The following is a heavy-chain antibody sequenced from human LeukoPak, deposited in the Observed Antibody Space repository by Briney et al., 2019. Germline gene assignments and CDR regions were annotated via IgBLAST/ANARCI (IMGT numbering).Heavy chain of an antibody. Sequence: GGSLRLSCAASGFTFSSYGMHWVRQAPGKGLEWVAVIWYDGSNKYYADSVKGRFTISRDNSKNTLYLQMNSLRAEDTAVYYCAKDRMGFGELPYYFDYWGQGTLVTVSS. CDR2: IWYDGSNK. J-gene: IGHJ4*02. CDR1: GFTFSSYG. CDR3: AKDRMGFGELPYYFDY. D-gene: IGHD3-10*01. V-gene: IGHV3-30*02.